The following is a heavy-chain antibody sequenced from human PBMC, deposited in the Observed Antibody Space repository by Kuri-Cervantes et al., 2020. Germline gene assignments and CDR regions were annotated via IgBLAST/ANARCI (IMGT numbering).Heavy chain of an antibody. D-gene: IGHD6-13*01. CDR1: SGSVTGTVYN. Sequence: GSLRLSCTVSSGSVTGTVYNWAWIRQSPGKGLEWIASFYHSGSTYYNPSLKSRVTTSVDTSKNQFSLRLTSVTAADTAVYYCARGGAQQLEYWGQGTLVTVSS. CDR3: ARGGAQQLEY. J-gene: IGHJ4*02. CDR2: FYHSGST. V-gene: IGHV4-39*07.